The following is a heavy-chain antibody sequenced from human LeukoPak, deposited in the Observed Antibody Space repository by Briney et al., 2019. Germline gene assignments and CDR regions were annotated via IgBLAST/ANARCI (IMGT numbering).Heavy chain of an antibody. V-gene: IGHV3-30*18. J-gene: IGHJ4*02. Sequence: GGSLRLSCAASEFTFSSYGMHWVRQAPGKGLEWVAVISYDGSNKYYADSVKGRFTISRDNSKNTLYLQMNSLRAEDTAVYYCAKVQYYDFWSGYWDGEHKYYFDYWGQGTLVTVSS. CDR2: ISYDGSNK. CDR1: EFTFSSYG. D-gene: IGHD3-3*01. CDR3: AKVQYYDFWSGYWDGEHKYYFDY.